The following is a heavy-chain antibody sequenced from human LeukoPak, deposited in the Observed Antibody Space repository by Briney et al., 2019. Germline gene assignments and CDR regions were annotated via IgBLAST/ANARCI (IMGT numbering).Heavy chain of an antibody. D-gene: IGHD1-26*01. J-gene: IGHJ4*02. Sequence: ASVMVSCKASGYTFTDYYMHWVRQAPGQGLEWMGWINPNSGGTNYAQKFQGRVTMTRDTSISTDYMELSSLRSDDTAMYYCARSYSGFGYALHDYWGQGTLVTPSA. CDR2: INPNSGGT. CDR3: ARSYSGFGYALHDY. V-gene: IGHV1-2*02. CDR1: GYTFTDYY.